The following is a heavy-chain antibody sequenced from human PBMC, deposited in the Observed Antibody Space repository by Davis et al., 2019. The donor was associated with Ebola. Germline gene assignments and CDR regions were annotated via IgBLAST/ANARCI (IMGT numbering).Heavy chain of an antibody. CDR2: MNPKSGVT. Sequence: ASVKVSCKASGYTFTDYYMHWVRQAPGQGLEWMGWMNPKSGVTNYAQHFQGRVTMTRDTSISTAHMELSRLTSDDTAVYYCARVKLPGVWGSFLYWGQGTLVTVSS. CDR3: ARVKLPGVWGSFLY. CDR1: GYTFTDYY. J-gene: IGHJ4*02. V-gene: IGHV1-2*02. D-gene: IGHD3-16*01.